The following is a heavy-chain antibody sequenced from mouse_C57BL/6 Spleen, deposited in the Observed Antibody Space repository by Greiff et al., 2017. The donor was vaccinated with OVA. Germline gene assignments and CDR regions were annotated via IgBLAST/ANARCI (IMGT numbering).Heavy chain of an antibody. V-gene: IGHV5-4*01. CDR3: ARDGGDFDY. CDR2: ISAGGSYT. Sequence: EVKLVESGGGLVKPGGSLKLSCAASGFTFSSYAMSWVRQTPEKRLEWVATISAGGSYTYYPDNVKGRFTISRDNAKNNLYLQMSHLKSEDTAMYYCARDGGDFDYWGQGTTLTVSS. CDR1: GFTFSSYA. J-gene: IGHJ2*01.